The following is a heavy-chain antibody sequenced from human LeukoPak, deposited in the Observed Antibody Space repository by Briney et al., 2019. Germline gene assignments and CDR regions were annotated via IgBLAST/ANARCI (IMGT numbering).Heavy chain of an antibody. Sequence: ASVKVSCKASGYTFTSYGISWVRQAPGQGLEWMGWISAYNGNTNYAQKLQGRVTMTTDTSTSTAYMELRSLRSDDTAVYYCARRWELRSSDAFDIWGQGTMVTVSS. V-gene: IGHV1-18*01. D-gene: IGHD1-26*01. J-gene: IGHJ3*02. CDR2: ISAYNGNT. CDR3: ARRWELRSSDAFDI. CDR1: GYTFTSYG.